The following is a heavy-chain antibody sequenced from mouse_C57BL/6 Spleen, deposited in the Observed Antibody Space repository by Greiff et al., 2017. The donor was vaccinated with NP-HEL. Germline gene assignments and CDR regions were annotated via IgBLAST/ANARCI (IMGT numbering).Heavy chain of an antibody. V-gene: IGHV1-55*01. D-gene: IGHD1-1*01. CDR2: IYPGRGST. Sequence: QVQLQQPGAELVKPGASVKMSCKASGYTFTSYWITWVKQRPGQGLEWIGDIYPGRGSTNYNEKFKSKATLTVDTSSSTAYMQLSSLTSEDSAVYYCARRVYGSSLDYWGQGTTLTVSS. J-gene: IGHJ2*01. CDR3: ARRVYGSSLDY. CDR1: GYTFTSYW.